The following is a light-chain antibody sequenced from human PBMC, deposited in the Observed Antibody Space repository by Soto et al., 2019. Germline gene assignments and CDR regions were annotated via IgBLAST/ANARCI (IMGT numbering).Light chain of an antibody. J-gene: IGLJ2*01. CDR3: CSYAGSYTL. CDR2: DVS. V-gene: IGLV2-11*01. CDR1: SSDVGGYNF. Sequence: QSVLTQPRSVSGSPGQSVTISCTGTSSDVGGYNFVSWYQQHPGEVPKLIIYDVSQRPSGVPDRFSASKSGNTASLTISGLQAEDEADYYCCSYAGSYTLFGGGTKLTVL.